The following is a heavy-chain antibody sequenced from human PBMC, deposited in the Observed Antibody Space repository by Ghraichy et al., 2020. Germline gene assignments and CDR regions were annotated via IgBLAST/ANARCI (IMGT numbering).Heavy chain of an antibody. D-gene: IGHD2-15*01. CDR1: GFTFSSYW. Sequence: GESLNISCAASGFTFSSYWMSWVRQAPGKGLEWVANIKQDGSEKYYVDSVKGRFTISRDNAKNSLYLQMNSLRAEDTAVYYCARVESSFVIVVVVAATRYYMDVWGKGTTVTVSS. CDR2: IKQDGSEK. J-gene: IGHJ6*03. V-gene: IGHV3-7*03. CDR3: ARVESSFVIVVVVAATRYYMDV.